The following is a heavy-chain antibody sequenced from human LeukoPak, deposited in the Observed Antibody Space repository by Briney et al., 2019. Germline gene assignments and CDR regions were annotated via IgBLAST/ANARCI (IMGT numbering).Heavy chain of an antibody. Sequence: ASVKVSCKASGYTFSVYFINWVRQAPGQGLEWMGIIYPSGGHTNYAQKFQGRVTMTRDMSTSTVHMELSSLRSEDTAVYYCASRTRPDVGAFDIWGQGTMVTVSS. CDR1: GYTFSVYF. V-gene: IGHV1-46*01. J-gene: IGHJ3*02. D-gene: IGHD6-6*01. CDR3: ASRTRPDVGAFDI. CDR2: IYPSGGHT.